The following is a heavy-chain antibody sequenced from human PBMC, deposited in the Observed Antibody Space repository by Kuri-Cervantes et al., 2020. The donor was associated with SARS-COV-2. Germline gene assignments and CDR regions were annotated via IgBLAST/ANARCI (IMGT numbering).Heavy chain of an antibody. J-gene: IGHJ6*02. Sequence: ASVKVSCKASGYTFTDYYMHWVRQAPGQGLEWMGWINPNSGGTSYAQKFQGWVTMTRDTSISTAYMELSRLRSDDTAVYYCARASVRGIIITYHSYGMDVWGQGTTVTVSS. CDR3: ARASVRGIIITYHSYGMDV. D-gene: IGHD3-10*01. CDR1: GYTFTDYY. CDR2: INPNSGGT. V-gene: IGHV1-2*04.